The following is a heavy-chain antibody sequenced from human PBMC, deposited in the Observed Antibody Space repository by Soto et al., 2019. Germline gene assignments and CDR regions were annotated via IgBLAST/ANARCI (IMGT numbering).Heavy chain of an antibody. D-gene: IGHD3-22*01. V-gene: IGHV4-30-2*01. Sequence: SETLSLTCAVSGGSISSGGYSWSWIRQPPGKGLEWIGYIYHSGSTYYNPSLKSRVTISVDRSKNQFSLKLSSVTAADTAVYYCARAYYDSSGYYQSNDAFDIWGQGTMVT. J-gene: IGHJ3*02. CDR2: IYHSGST. CDR1: GGSISSGGYS. CDR3: ARAYYDSSGYYQSNDAFDI.